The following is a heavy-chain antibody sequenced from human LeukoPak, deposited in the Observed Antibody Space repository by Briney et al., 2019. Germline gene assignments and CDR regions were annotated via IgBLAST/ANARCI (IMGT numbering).Heavy chain of an antibody. CDR2: IWYDGSNK. V-gene: IGHV3-33*08. CDR1: GGSFSGYY. D-gene: IGHD3-3*01. Sequence: LSLTCAVYGGSFSGYYWSWIRQPPGKGLEWVAVIWYDGSNKYYADSVKGRFTISRDNSKNTLYLQMNSLRAEDTAVYYCARDGTYYDFWSGTEYYYYGVDVWGQGTTVTVSS. J-gene: IGHJ6*02. CDR3: ARDGTYYDFWSGTEYYYYGVDV.